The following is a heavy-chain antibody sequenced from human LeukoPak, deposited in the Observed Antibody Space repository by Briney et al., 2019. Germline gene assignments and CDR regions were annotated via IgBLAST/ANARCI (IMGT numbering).Heavy chain of an antibody. CDR2: INHSGST. D-gene: IGHD3-9*01. Sequence: SETLSLTCAVYGGSFSGYYWSWIRQPPGKGLEWIGEINHSGSTNYNPSLKSRVTISVDTSKNQFSLKLSSVTAADTAAYYCARGDYDILTGYPRPFDYWGQGTLVTVSS. CDR1: GGSFSGYY. V-gene: IGHV4-34*01. J-gene: IGHJ4*02. CDR3: ARGDYDILTGYPRPFDY.